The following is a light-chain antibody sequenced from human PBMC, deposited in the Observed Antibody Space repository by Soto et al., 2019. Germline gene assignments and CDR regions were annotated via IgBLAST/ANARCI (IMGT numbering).Light chain of an antibody. CDR2: GAS. CDR3: HHYGDSPPFT. J-gene: IGKJ3*01. Sequence: EIVLTQSPGTLSLSPGERATLSCRASQSISSSSLAWYQQKPGQTPRLLIYGASSRATGIPDRFSGSGSGTDFTRTISRLEPEAFAVYYCHHYGDSPPFTFGPGTKVGIK. CDR1: QSISSSS. V-gene: IGKV3-20*01.